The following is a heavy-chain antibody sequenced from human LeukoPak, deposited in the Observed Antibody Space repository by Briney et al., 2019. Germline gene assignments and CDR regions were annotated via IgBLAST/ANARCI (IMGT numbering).Heavy chain of an antibody. D-gene: IGHD3-3*01. CDR1: GFTFSSHW. CDR3: ARRGITISGVLVYHYSSLDV. V-gene: IGHV3-7*02. Sequence: GGSLRLSCAGSGFTFSSHWMNWVRQAPGKGLEWVASIKDDGSEKHFLDSVNGRFAISRDNAKNSLYLQMSSLRAEDTAVYYCARRGITISGVLVYHYSSLDVWGQGTTVTVSS. CDR2: IKDDGSEK. J-gene: IGHJ6*02.